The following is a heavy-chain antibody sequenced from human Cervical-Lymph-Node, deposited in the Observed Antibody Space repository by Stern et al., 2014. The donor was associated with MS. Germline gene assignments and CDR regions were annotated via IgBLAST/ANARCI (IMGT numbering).Heavy chain of an antibody. D-gene: IGHD3-3*01. J-gene: IGHJ6*02. Sequence: VQLQESGGGLVQPGGSLRLSCAASGFTFSNYDMNWVRQAPGKGLEWVSYISGSTSTIYYADSMKGRFTISRDNAKNSLYLQMNSLRDEDTAVYYCARDLLRNYYYGLDVWGQGTTVTVSS. CDR3: ARDLLRNYYYGLDV. CDR2: ISGSTSTI. V-gene: IGHV3-48*02. CDR1: GFTFSNYD.